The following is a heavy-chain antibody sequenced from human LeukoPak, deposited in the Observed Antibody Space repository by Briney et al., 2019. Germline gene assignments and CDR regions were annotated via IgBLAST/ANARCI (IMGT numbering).Heavy chain of an antibody. CDR3: ARDGWRAINY. CDR1: GFTFSTYW. CDR2: IKEDGSEK. J-gene: IGHJ4*02. Sequence: GGSLRLSCAASGFTFSTYWMSWVRQAPGKGLEWVVNIKEDGSEKYYVDSVRGRFTISRDNAKNSLFLQMNSLRAEDTAVYYCARDGWRAINYWGQGTLVTVS. V-gene: IGHV3-7*01. D-gene: IGHD5-24*01.